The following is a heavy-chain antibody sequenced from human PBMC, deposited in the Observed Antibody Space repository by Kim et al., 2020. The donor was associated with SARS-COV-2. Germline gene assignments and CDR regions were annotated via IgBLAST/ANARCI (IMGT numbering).Heavy chain of an antibody. V-gene: IGHV3-30*01. J-gene: IGHJ6*03. CDR3: ARGGSIAPRGEYSYMDV. Sequence: SVKGRLTISRDNSQNTLHLQMNSLRAEDTAVNYCARGGSIAPRGEYSYMDVWGKGTTVTVSS. D-gene: IGHD6-6*01.